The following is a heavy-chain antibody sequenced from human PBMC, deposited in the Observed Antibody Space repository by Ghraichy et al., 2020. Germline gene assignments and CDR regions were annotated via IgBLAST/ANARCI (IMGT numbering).Heavy chain of an antibody. J-gene: IGHJ6*02. CDR3: ARSPYYYDSSGYSFYYYYGMDV. CDR2: ISSSGSTI. Sequence: GGSLRLSCAASGFTFSDYYMSWIRQAPGKGLEWVSYISSSGSTIYYADSVKGRFTISRDNAKNSLYLQMNSLRAEDTAVYYCARSPYYYDSSGYSFYYYYGMDVWGQGTTVTVSS. D-gene: IGHD3-22*01. V-gene: IGHV3-11*01. CDR1: GFTFSDYY.